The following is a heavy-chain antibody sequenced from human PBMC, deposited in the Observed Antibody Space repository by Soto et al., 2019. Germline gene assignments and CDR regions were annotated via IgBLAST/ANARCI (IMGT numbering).Heavy chain of an antibody. D-gene: IGHD2-2*01. Sequence: GESLKISCKGSGCSFTSYWIGWVRQMPGKGLEWMGIIYPGDSDTRYSPSFQGQVTISADKSISTAYLQWSSLKASDTAMYYCARHYCSSTSCYYYYYYMDVWGKGITVTVSS. CDR1: GCSFTSYW. CDR2: IYPGDSDT. CDR3: ARHYCSSTSCYYYYYYMDV. V-gene: IGHV5-51*01. J-gene: IGHJ6*03.